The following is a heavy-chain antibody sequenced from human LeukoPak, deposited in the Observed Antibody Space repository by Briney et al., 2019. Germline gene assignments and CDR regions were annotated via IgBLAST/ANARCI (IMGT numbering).Heavy chain of an antibody. J-gene: IGHJ4*02. CDR2: IWYDGSNK. D-gene: IGHD6-6*01. CDR3: RIAARPSDY. Sequence: GGSLRLSCAASGFTFSSYGTHWVRQAPGKGLEWVAVIWYDGSNKYYADSVKGRFTISRDNSKNTLYLQMNSLRAEDTAVYYCRIAARPSDYWGQGTLVTVSS. V-gene: IGHV3-33*01. CDR1: GFTFSSYG.